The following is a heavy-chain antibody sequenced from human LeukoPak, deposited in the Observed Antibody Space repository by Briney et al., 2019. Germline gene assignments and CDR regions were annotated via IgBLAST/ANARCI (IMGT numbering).Heavy chain of an antibody. Sequence: PGGSLRVSCAASGFTFSSYAMIWVRRAPGKGLEWVSTISFSGGSTYYADSVKGRFTISRDNSKNTLYLQMNSLRAEDTAVYYCAKAPYSSSPYYFDYWGQGTLVTVSS. CDR2: ISFSGGST. CDR1: GFTFSSYA. V-gene: IGHV3-23*01. CDR3: AKAPYSSSPYYFDY. D-gene: IGHD6-6*01. J-gene: IGHJ4*02.